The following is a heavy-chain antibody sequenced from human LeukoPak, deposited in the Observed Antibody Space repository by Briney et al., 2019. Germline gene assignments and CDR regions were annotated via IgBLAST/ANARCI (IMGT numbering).Heavy chain of an antibody. V-gene: IGHV1-69*01. Sequence: GSSVKVSCKASGGTFSSYAISWVRQAPGQGLKWMGGIIPIFGTANYAQKFQGRVTITADESTSTAYMELSSLRSEDTAVYYCARATRADIVVVPAAIEAYYYYYMDVWGKGTTVTVSS. CDR2: IIPIFGTA. CDR1: GGTFSSYA. J-gene: IGHJ6*03. D-gene: IGHD2-2*02. CDR3: ARATRADIVVVPAAIEAYYYYYMDV.